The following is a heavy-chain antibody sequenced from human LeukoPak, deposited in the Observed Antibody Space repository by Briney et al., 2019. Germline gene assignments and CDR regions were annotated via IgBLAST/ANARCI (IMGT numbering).Heavy chain of an antibody. Sequence: SETLSLTCAVYGGSFSGYYWSWIRQPPGEGLEWIGEINHSGSTNYNPSLKSRVTISVDTSKNQFSLKLSSVTAADTAVYYCAREFDNTRWFDPWGQGTLVTVSS. CDR1: GGSFSGYY. V-gene: IGHV4-34*01. D-gene: IGHD3-9*01. J-gene: IGHJ5*02. CDR3: AREFDNTRWFDP. CDR2: INHSGST.